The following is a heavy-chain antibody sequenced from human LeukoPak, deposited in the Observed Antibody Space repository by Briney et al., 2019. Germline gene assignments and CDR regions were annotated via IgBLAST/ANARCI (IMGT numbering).Heavy chain of an antibody. CDR3: ARTITGTTASIYFDY. J-gene: IGHJ4*02. Sequence: PSETLSLTCAVYGGSFSGYYWSWIRQPPGKGLEWIGEINHSGSTNYNPSLKSRVTISVDTSKNQFSLKLSSVTAADTAVYYCARTITGTTASIYFDYWGQGTLVTVSS. D-gene: IGHD1-7*01. CDR2: INHSGST. V-gene: IGHV4-34*01. CDR1: GGSFSGYY.